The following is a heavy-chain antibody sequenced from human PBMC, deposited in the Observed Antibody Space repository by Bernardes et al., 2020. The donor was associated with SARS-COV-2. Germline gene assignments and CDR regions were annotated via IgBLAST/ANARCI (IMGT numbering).Heavy chain of an antibody. D-gene: IGHD3-3*01. V-gene: IGHV3-15*01. CDR2: IKSKTDGGTT. J-gene: IGHJ3*02. Sequence: GGSLRLSCAASGFTFSNAWMSWVRQAPGKGLEWVGRIKSKTDGGTTDYAAPVKGRFTISRDDSKNTLYLQMNSLKTEDTAVYYCTTDSLRFLEWLLDEGAFDIWGQGTMVTVSS. CDR1: GFTFSNAW. CDR3: TTDSLRFLEWLLDEGAFDI.